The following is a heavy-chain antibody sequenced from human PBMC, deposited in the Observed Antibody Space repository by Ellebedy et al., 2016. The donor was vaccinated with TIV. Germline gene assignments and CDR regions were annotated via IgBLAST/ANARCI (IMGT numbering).Heavy chain of an antibody. CDR3: ARENSYAPRVFDY. J-gene: IGHJ4*02. D-gene: IGHD5-18*01. Sequence: GGSLRLSCAASGFTFSSYWMSWVRQAPGKGLEWVANIKQDGSEKYYVDSVKGRFTISRDNAKNSLYLQMNSLRAEDTAVYYCARENSYAPRVFDYWGQGTLVTVSS. V-gene: IGHV3-7*01. CDR1: GFTFSSYW. CDR2: IKQDGSEK.